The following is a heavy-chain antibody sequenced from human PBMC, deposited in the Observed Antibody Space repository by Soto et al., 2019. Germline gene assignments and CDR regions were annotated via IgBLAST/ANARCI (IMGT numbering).Heavy chain of an antibody. CDR3: ARNVDWFDP. J-gene: IGHJ5*02. CDR1: GYTFTRYA. Sequence: QVQLVQSGAEVKKPGASVKVSCKASGYTFTRYAMHWVRQAPGQGLEWMGWINTGNGNTHYSQKFQGRVTFTRDASATIAYMELSSLTSEDTAVYFCARNVDWFDPWGQGTLVTVSS. V-gene: IGHV1-3*04. CDR2: INTGNGNT.